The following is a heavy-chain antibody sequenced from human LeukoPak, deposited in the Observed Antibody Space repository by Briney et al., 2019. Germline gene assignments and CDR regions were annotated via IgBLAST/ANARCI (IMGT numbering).Heavy chain of an antibody. CDR1: GFTFTSSA. V-gene: IGHV1-58*02. D-gene: IGHD1-14*01. Sequence: SVKVSCKASGFTFTSSAMQWVRQARGQRLEWIGWIVVGSGNTNYAQKFQERVTITRDMSTSTAYTELSSLRSEDTAVYYCAADDAGHTPLGEPTGKFDPWGQGTLVTVSS. J-gene: IGHJ5*02. CDR2: IVVGSGNT. CDR3: AADDAGHTPLGEPTGKFDP.